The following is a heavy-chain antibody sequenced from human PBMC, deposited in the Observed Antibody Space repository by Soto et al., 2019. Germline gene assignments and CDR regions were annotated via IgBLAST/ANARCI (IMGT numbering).Heavy chain of an antibody. CDR3: ARPETTGPPTGYYYGMDV. Sequence: SVKVSCKASGGTFRSSAISWVRQAPGRGLEWVGGIIPMFGTANYAQRLELGVTITADESANTVYMELIRLRPEDTAVYYCARPETTGPPTGYYYGMDVWGQGTTVTVSS. CDR1: GGTFRSSA. D-gene: IGHD4-4*01. J-gene: IGHJ6*02. CDR2: IIPMFGTA. V-gene: IGHV1-69*13.